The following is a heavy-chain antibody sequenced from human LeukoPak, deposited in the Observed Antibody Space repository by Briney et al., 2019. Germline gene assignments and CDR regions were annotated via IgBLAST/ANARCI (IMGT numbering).Heavy chain of an antibody. CDR2: IKHDGGDK. V-gene: IGHV3-7*01. CDR1: GLTFSSYW. CDR3: ARFRAEVPYYYYYYGLDV. J-gene: IGHJ6*02. Sequence: GGSLRLSCAASGLTFSSYWMSWVRQAPGKGLEWVANIKHDGGDKYYVDSVKGRFTISRDNARNSLSLQMNSLRAEDTAVYYCARFRAEVPYYYYYYGLDVWGQGTTVTVSS. D-gene: IGHD1-14*01.